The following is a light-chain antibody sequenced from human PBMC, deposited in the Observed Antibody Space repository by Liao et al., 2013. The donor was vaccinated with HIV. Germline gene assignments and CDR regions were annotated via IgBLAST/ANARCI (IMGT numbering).Light chain of an antibody. CDR1: KLGDKY. CDR2: QDT. Sequence: SYELTQPPSVSVSPGQTASITCSGDKLGDKYACWYQQKPGQSPVLVIYQDTKRPSGIPERFSGSNSGNTATLTISGTQAMDEADYYCQAWDSNTAFVVFGGGTKADR. V-gene: IGLV3-1*01. J-gene: IGLJ2*01. CDR3: QAWDSNTAFVV.